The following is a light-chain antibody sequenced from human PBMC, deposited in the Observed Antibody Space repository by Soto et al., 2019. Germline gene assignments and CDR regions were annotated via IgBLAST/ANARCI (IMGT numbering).Light chain of an antibody. CDR1: SSDVGGYNY. Sequence: QSVLTQPASVSGSPGPSITISCTLTSSDVGGYNYVPRYQQHPGKAHILMIYEVGNRTSGVSNRFSGSQSGSTASLTISALQYEEEDDYYCSSYRRSSTRVFGGGTQLTVL. J-gene: IGLJ7*01. CDR2: EVG. CDR3: SSYRRSSTRV. V-gene: IGLV2-14*01.